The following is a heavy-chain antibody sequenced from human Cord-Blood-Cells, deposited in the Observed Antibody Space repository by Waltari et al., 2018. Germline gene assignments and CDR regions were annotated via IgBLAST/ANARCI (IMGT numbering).Heavy chain of an antibody. CDR3: AKENDYSNSLFDY. D-gene: IGHD4-4*01. CDR1: GFTCDDST. V-gene: IGHV3-43*01. Sequence: EVQLVETGGVVVQPGGSLRLSCEAPGFTCDDSTIYRVRQAPGKGLEWVSLISWDGGSTYYADSVKGRFTISRDNSKNSLYLQMNSLRTEDTALYYCAKENDYSNSLFDYWGQGTLVTVSS. J-gene: IGHJ4*02. CDR2: ISWDGGST.